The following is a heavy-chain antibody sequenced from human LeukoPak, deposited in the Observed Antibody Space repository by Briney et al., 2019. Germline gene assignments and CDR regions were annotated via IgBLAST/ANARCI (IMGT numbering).Heavy chain of an antibody. J-gene: IGHJ4*02. CDR2: IYYSGST. V-gene: IGHV4-59*01. CDR1: GGSISSYY. CDR3: AREGRENDSSGYFDY. Sequence: PSETLSLTCTVSGGSISSYYWSWIRQPPGKGLEWIGYIYYSGSTNYNPSLKSRVTISVDTSKNQFSLKLSTVTAADTAVYYCAREGRENDSSGYFDYWGQGTLVPV. D-gene: IGHD3-22*01.